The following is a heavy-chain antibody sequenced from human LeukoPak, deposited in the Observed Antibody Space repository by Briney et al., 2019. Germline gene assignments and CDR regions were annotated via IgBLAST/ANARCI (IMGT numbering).Heavy chain of an antibody. V-gene: IGHV3-66*01. J-gene: IGHJ4*02. CDR3: AKETLPRIVVVIGLFDY. CDR2: IYSGGST. D-gene: IGHD3-22*01. Sequence: GGSLRLSCAVSGFTVSSNYMSWVRQAPGKGLEWVSVIYSGGSTYYADSVKGRFTISRDNSKKGTFTIFRDNSKNSLYLQMNSLRAEDTAVYYCAKETLPRIVVVIGLFDYWGQGTLVTVSS. CDR1: GFTVSSNY.